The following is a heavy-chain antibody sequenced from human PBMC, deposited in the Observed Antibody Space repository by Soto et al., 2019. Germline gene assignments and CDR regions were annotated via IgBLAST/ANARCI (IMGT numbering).Heavy chain of an antibody. CDR2: ISPGDSES. V-gene: IGHV5-51*01. D-gene: IGHD1-26*01. CDR1: GYSFTSYW. CDR3: ARHVGGSDV. Sequence: GESLKISCKGSGYSFTSYWIGWVRQMPGKGLEWMGIISPGDSESRYSPSFQGHVTISADKSISTAYPQWNSLKASDTAMYYCARHVGGSDVWGQGTTVTVSS. J-gene: IGHJ6*02.